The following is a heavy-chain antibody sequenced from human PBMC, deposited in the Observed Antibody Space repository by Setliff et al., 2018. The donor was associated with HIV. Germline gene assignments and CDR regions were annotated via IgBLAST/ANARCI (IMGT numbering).Heavy chain of an antibody. J-gene: IGHJ2*01. V-gene: IGHV4-34*01. CDR1: GGSLSGYY. CDR3: ASEGGQGYSGSGSFYHRNFDL. Sequence: PSETLSLTCAVYGGSLSGYYWRWVRQSPGRGLEWIGEINQSGNTNFNPSLKSRLIISVDTSKSQFSLKLTSVAAADTALYYCASEGGQGYSGSGSFYHRNFDLWGRGTLVTVSA. CDR2: INQSGNT. D-gene: IGHD3-10*01.